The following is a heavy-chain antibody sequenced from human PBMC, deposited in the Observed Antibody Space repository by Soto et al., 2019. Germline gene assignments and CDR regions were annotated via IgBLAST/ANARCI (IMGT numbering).Heavy chain of an antibody. D-gene: IGHD6-13*01. CDR3: AKVDVPCSGYNLQDHEGMDV. J-gene: IGHJ6*02. Sequence: GGSLRLSCAASGFTFSSYGMSWVRHAPGKGLEWVSGISGSGVRTYYADSVKGRFTISRDDSKHTLYLQMNSLRAEDTAVYYCAKVDVPCSGYNLQDHEGMDVWGAGLTLTL. V-gene: IGHV3-23*01. CDR2: ISGSGVRT. CDR1: GFTFSSYG.